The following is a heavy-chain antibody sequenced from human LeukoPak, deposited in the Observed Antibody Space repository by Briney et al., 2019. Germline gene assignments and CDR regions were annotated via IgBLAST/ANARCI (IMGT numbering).Heavy chain of an antibody. J-gene: IGHJ4*02. D-gene: IGHD4-17*01. CDR1: GGSFSNYI. CDR2: ILQGGVT. V-gene: IGHV4-34*12. Sequence: SETLSLTCGVSGGSFSNYIWSWVRQPPGRGLEGIGEILQGGVTNYNSSLKSRVTISVDTSKNQFSLKLSSVTAADTAVYYCARAGPFTRVTTYFDYWGQGTLVTVSS. CDR3: ARAGPFTRVTTYFDY.